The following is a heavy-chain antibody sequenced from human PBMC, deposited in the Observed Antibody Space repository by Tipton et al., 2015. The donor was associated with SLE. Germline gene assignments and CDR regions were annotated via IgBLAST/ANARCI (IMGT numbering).Heavy chain of an antibody. CDR2: IYPDDSRT. D-gene: IGHD6-6*01. J-gene: IGHJ5*02. CDR3: ARFAGARLATSWVDP. CDR1: GYTFAGYW. Sequence: QLVQSGAEVKKPGESLKISCKGSGYTFAGYWIGWVRQMPGKGLEWMGIIYPDDSRTAYSPSSQGQVTMSADKSISTAYLQWSSLKASDAAMYYCARFAGARLATSWVDPWGQGTLVTVSS. V-gene: IGHV5-51*03.